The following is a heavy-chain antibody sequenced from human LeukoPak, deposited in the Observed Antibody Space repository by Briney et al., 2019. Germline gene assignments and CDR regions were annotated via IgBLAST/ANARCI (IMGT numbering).Heavy chain of an antibody. Sequence: PGGSLRLSCAASGFTFSSYEMNWVRQAPGKGLEWVSYISASGSPTYYADSVRGRFTISRDNAKNSLYLQMNSLRAEDTAVYYCARDVDYGQWLVGYFDYWGQGTLVTVSS. J-gene: IGHJ4*02. CDR1: GFTFSSYE. D-gene: IGHD6-19*01. CDR2: ISASGSPT. CDR3: ARDVDYGQWLVGYFDY. V-gene: IGHV3-48*03.